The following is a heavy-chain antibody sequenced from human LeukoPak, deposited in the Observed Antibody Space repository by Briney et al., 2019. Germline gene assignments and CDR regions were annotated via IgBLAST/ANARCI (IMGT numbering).Heavy chain of an antibody. J-gene: IGHJ1*01. CDR1: GGSISSSSYY. CDR2: IYTSGST. Sequence: PSETLSLTCTVSGGSISSSSYYWSWIRQPAGKGLEWIGRIYTSGSTNYNPSLKSRVTISVDTSKNQFSLKLSSVTAADTAVYYCAREESIAARLRAEYFQHWGQGTLVTVSS. D-gene: IGHD6-6*01. CDR3: AREESIAARLRAEYFQH. V-gene: IGHV4-61*02.